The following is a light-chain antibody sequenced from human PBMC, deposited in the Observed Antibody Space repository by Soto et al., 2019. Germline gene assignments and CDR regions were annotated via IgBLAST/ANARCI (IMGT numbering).Light chain of an antibody. CDR3: QQSYSTPYS. CDR2: AAS. Sequence: DIQMNQSPSSLSASVGDRVTITCRASQSISSYLNWYQQKPGKAPKLLIYAASSLQSGVPSRFSGSGSGTDFTLTISSLQPEDFATYYCQQSYSTPYSFGQRTKLEIK. V-gene: IGKV1-39*01. CDR1: QSISSY. J-gene: IGKJ2*01.